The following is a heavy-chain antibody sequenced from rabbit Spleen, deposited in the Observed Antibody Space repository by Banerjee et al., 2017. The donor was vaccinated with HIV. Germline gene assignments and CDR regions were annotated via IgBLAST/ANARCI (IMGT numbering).Heavy chain of an antibody. CDR3: TDDDGNANL. D-gene: IGHD3-3*01. CDR1: GFSFSSYW. Sequence: QSLEESGGDLVKSGASLTLTCTASGFSFSSYWMRWVRQAPGKGLEWIGTISSGGSIWYASWAKGRFTISKTSSTTVTLQMTSLTDADTATYFCTDDDGNANLWGPGTLVTV. V-gene: IGHV1S40*01. J-gene: IGHJ4*01. CDR2: ISSGGSI.